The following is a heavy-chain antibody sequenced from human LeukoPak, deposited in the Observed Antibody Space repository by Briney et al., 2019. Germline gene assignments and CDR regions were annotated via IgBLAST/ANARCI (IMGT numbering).Heavy chain of an antibody. CDR1: GYTLTELS. CDR2: FDPEDGET. V-gene: IGHV1-24*01. CDR3: ATLYTGTTSWFDP. J-gene: IGHJ5*02. Sequence: ASVKVSCKVSGYTLTELSMHWVRQAPGKGLEWMGGFDPEDGETIYAQKFQGRVTMTEDTSTDTAYMELSSLRSEDTAVYYCATLYTGTTSWFDPWGQGTLDTVSS. D-gene: IGHD1-1*01.